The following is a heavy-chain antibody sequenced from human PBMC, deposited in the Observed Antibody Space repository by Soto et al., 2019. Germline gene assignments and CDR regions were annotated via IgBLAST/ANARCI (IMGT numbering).Heavy chain of an antibody. V-gene: IGHV3-48*03. CDR3: ARAKYSSSYYFDT. Sequence: PWCSPGLACAASGVTVNSFEMNGVRKAPGKGLEWVSKIGSSGSTIWYADSVKGRFTISRDNAKNSLYLQMNSLRGEDTAVYYCARAKYSSSYYFDTWGQGTLVTVSS. D-gene: IGHD6-6*01. CDR2: IGSSGSTI. CDR1: GVTVNSFE. J-gene: IGHJ4*02.